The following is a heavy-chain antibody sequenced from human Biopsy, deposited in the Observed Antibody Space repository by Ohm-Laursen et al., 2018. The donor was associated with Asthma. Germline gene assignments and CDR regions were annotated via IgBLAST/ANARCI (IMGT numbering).Heavy chain of an antibody. CDR3: ARMITMIQAANYYSYAMDV. Sequence: TLSLTCAVSGASINSGGFSWDWIRQPPGKGLGLIAYLFHSGAPPYNPSLKSRVTISVDRSKRQFSLKVNSVTAADTAVYYCARMITMIQAANYYSYAMDVWGQGTTVTVSS. CDR2: LFHSGAP. D-gene: IGHD3-22*01. CDR1: GASINSGGFS. V-gene: IGHV4-30-2*01. J-gene: IGHJ6*02.